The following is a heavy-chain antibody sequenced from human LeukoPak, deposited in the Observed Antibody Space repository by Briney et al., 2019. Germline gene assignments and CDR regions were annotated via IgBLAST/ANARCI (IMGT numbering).Heavy chain of an antibody. J-gene: IGHJ6*02. CDR1: GGSDSSGDYY. CDR2: IYYSGST. D-gene: IGHD6-13*01. Sequence: PSETLSLTCTVSGGSDSSGDYYWSWIRQPPGKGLEWIGYIYYSGSTYYNPSLKSRITISVDTSKNQFSLKLSSVTAADTAVYYCVRDSVAAAGAGYYYYGVDVWGQGTTVTVSS. CDR3: VRDSVAAAGAGYYYYGVDV. V-gene: IGHV4-30-4*01.